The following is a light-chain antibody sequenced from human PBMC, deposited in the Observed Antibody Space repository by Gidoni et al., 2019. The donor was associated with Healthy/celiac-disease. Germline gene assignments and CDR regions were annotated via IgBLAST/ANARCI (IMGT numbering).Light chain of an antibody. CDR3: QQSYSTPRT. CDR1: QSISSY. V-gene: IGKV1-39*01. Sequence: DIQMTQSPSSLSSSVVDRATITCRASQSISSYLNWYQQKPGKAPKLLIHAASSLQSGVPSRFSGSGSGTDFTLTISSLQPEDFATYYCQQSYSTPRTFGQGTKVEIK. J-gene: IGKJ1*01. CDR2: AAS.